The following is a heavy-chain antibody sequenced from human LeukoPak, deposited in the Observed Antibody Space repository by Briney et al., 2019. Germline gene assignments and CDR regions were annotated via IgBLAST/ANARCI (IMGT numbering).Heavy chain of an antibody. J-gene: IGHJ6*03. Sequence: KPSETLSLTCTVSGYSISSGYYWGWIRQPPGKGLEWIGSIYHSGSTYYNPSLKSRVTISVDTSKNQFSLKLSSVTAADTAVYYCARAKPYYYYMDVWGKGTTVTVSS. CDR1: GYSISSGYY. D-gene: IGHD1-14*01. CDR2: IYHSGST. CDR3: ARAKPYYYYMDV. V-gene: IGHV4-38-2*02.